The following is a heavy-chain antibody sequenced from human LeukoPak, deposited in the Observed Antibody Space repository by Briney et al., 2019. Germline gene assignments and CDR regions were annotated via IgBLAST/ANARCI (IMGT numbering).Heavy chain of an antibody. CDR2: IRSKAYGGTT. J-gene: IGHJ4*02. CDR1: GFTFGDYA. Sequence: GGSLRLSCTASGFTFGDYAMSWVRQAPGKGLEWVGFIRSKAYGGTTEYAASVKGRFTISRDDSKSIAYLQMNSLKTEDTAVYYCTSHVLLWFGESDFDYWGQGTLVTVSS. CDR3: TSHVLLWFGESDFDY. D-gene: IGHD3-10*01. V-gene: IGHV3-49*04.